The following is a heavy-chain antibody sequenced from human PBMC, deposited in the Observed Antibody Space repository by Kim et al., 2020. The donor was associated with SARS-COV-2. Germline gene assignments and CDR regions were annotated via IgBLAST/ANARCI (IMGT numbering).Heavy chain of an antibody. CDR3: AREPGTGGFDY. D-gene: IGHD1-1*01. J-gene: IGHJ4*02. Sequence: DYAVSVKSRITINPDTSKNHFSLQLSSVTPDDTAVYYCAREPGTGGFDYWGQGTLVTVSS. V-gene: IGHV6-1*01.